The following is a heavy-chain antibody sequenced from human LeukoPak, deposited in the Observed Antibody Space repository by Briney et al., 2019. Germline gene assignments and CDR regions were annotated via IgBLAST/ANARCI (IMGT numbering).Heavy chain of an antibody. Sequence: PGGSLRLSCAASGFTFSSYEMNWVRQAPGKGLEWVSYISSSGSTIYYADSVKGRFTISRDNAKNSLYLQMNSLRAEDTAVYYCARERENYYDSSGYYDYWGQGTLVTVTS. J-gene: IGHJ4*02. V-gene: IGHV3-48*03. CDR2: ISSSGSTI. CDR1: GFTFSSYE. D-gene: IGHD3-22*01. CDR3: ARERENYYDSSGYYDY.